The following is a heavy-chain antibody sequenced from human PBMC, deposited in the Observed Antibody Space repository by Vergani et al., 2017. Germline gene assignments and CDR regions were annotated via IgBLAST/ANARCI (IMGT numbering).Heavy chain of an antibody. CDR2: ISYDGSNK. D-gene: IGHD4-17*01. CDR1: GFTFSSYG. Sequence: QVQLVESGGGVVQPGRSLRLSCAASGFTFSSYGMHWVRQAPGKGLEWVAVISYDGSNKYYADSVKGRFTISRDNSKNTLYLQMNSLRAEDTAVYYCAKDLRDYGDFTDAFDIWGQGTMVTGSS. J-gene: IGHJ3*02. CDR3: AKDLRDYGDFTDAFDI. V-gene: IGHV3-30*18.